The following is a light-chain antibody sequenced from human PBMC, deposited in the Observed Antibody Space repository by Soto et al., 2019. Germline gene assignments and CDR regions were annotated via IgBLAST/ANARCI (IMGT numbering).Light chain of an antibody. J-gene: IGLJ1*01. Sequence: QSVLAQPPSVSGAPGQRVTISCTGSGSNIGAGYDVHWYQQLPGTAPKLLIYANINRPSGVPGRFSASKSGTSASLAITGLQAEDEADYYCQSYDSSLSGYVFGTGTKVTVL. CDR2: ANI. CDR1: GSNIGAGYD. CDR3: QSYDSSLSGYV. V-gene: IGLV1-40*01.